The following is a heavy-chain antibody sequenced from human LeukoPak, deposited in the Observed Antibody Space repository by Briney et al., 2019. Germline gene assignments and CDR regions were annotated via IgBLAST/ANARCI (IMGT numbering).Heavy chain of an antibody. D-gene: IGHD1-20*01. CDR1: GFTYRSYL. CDR3: AREDIWNAYDI. V-gene: IGHV3-74*01. CDR2: INSDGSGT. J-gene: IGHJ3*02. Sequence: GGSLRLSCAASGFTYRSYLMHWVRQAPGKGLVWVSLINSDGSGTSYADSVQGRLTLSRHNAKNTLYLQTNSLSAGDRAVYYCAREDIWNAYDIWDRGTIVTASS.